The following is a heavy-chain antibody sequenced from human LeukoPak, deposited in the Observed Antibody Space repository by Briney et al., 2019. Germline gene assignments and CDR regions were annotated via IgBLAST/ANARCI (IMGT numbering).Heavy chain of an antibody. CDR3: AREGYTSGRAAALDF. D-gene: IGHD6-19*01. V-gene: IGHV3-30*04. CDR1: GFTLSNYH. Sequence: GGSLRLSCAASGFTLSNYHMHWVRQAPGRGLEWVALIPHDGGGKQYAASVQDRFTISRDNSENTVYLQMNSLRHDDAAVYFCAREGYTSGRAAALDFWGRGTLVTVSS. CDR2: IPHDGGGK. J-gene: IGHJ4*02.